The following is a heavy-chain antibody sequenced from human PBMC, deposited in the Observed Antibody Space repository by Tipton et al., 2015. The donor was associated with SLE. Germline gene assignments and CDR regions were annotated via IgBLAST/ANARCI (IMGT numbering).Heavy chain of an antibody. CDR1: GGSISSHY. CDR3: ASDYDYGDY. D-gene: IGHD3-16*01. CDR2: IYYSGST. Sequence: TLSLTCTVSGGSISSHYWSWIRQPPGKGLEWIGYIYYSGSTNYNPSLKSRVTISVDTSKNQFSLKLSSVTAADTAVCYCASDYDYGDYWGQGTLVTVSS. J-gene: IGHJ4*02. V-gene: IGHV4-59*08.